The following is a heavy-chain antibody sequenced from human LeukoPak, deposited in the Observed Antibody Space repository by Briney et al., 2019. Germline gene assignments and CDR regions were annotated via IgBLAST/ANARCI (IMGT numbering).Heavy chain of an antibody. V-gene: IGHV4-4*07. CDR3: ASYPRGVIVSADGAFDI. CDR2: IYTSGST. CDR1: GGSISSYY. Sequence: SETLSPTCTVSGGSISSYYWSWIRQPAGKGLEWIGRIYTSGSTNYNPSLKSRVTMSVDTSKNQFSLKLSSVTAADTAVYYCASYPRGVIVSADGAFDIWGQGTMVTVSS. D-gene: IGHD3-16*02. J-gene: IGHJ3*02.